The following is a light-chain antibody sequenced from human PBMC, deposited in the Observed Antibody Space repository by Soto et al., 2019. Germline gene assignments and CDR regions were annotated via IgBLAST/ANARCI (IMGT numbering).Light chain of an antibody. CDR1: QGISSY. CDR3: QQYYSYPRT. Sequence: IQMTQSPSTLSASVGDRVTITCRASQGISSYLAWYQQKPGKAPKLLIYAASTLQSGVPSRFSGSGSGTDFTLTISCLQSEDFATYYCQQYYSYPRTFGPGTKVDIK. J-gene: IGKJ3*01. CDR2: AAS. V-gene: IGKV1-8*01.